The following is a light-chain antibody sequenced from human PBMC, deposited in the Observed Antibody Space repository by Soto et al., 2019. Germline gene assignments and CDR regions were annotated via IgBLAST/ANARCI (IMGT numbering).Light chain of an antibody. CDR1: QGISSY. V-gene: IGKV1-9*01. CDR2: AAS. CDR3: QQLNSYPHIT. J-gene: IGKJ3*01. Sequence: DIQLTQSPSFLSASVGDRVTITCRASQGISSYLACYQQKPWKAPKLLIYAASTLQSGVPSRFSGSGSGTEFTLTISSLQPEDFATYFCQQLNSYPHITFGPGTKVDIK.